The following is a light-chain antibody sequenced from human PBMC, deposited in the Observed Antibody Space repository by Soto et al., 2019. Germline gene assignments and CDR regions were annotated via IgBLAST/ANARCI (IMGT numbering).Light chain of an antibody. V-gene: IGKV1-33*01. CDR1: QDINDR. CDR2: DAS. Sequence: DIQMTQSASSLSASVGDRVTITCQASQDINDRLNWYQQKPGKAPKILISDASSLETGVPSRFSGDGSGTDFTLTINNLQPEDFATYQCQQFYSLPYTFGQGTSLEI. CDR3: QQFYSLPYT. J-gene: IGKJ2*01.